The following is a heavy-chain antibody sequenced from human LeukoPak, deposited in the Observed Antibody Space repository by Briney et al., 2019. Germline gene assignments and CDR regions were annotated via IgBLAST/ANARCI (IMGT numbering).Heavy chain of an antibody. CDR2: IYTSGST. Sequence: SETLSLTCTVSGGSISSYYWSWIRQPAGKGLEWIGRIYTSGSTNYNPSLKSRVTISVDKSKNQFSLKLSSVTAADTAVYYCARGSSSWSFGEYWGQGTLVTVSS. CDR3: ARGSSSWSFGEY. J-gene: IGHJ4*02. V-gene: IGHV4-4*07. D-gene: IGHD6-13*01. CDR1: GGSISSYY.